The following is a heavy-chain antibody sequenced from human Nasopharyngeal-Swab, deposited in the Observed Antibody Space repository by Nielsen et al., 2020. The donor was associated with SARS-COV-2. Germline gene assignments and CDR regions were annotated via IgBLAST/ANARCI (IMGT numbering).Heavy chain of an antibody. Sequence: TPSLTRAVYGGSFSGYYWSWIRQPPGKGLEWIGEINHSGSTNYNPSLKSRVTISVDTSKNQFSLKLSSVTAADTAVYYCARVSGIAARRSHFDYWGQGTLVTVSS. D-gene: IGHD6-6*01. J-gene: IGHJ4*02. CDR3: ARVSGIAARRSHFDY. CDR2: INHSGST. CDR1: GGSFSGYY. V-gene: IGHV4-34*01.